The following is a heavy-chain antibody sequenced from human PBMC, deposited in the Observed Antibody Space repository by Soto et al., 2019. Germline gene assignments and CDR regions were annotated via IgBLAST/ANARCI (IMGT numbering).Heavy chain of an antibody. CDR2: IKQDGSEK. CDR1: GFTFSSYW. D-gene: IGHD2-15*01. V-gene: IGHV3-7*01. Sequence: GESLKISCAASGFTFSSYWMSWVRQAPGKGLEWVANIKQDGSEKYYVDSVKGRFTISRDNAKNSLYLQMNSLRAEDTAVYYCARVKVVVAARLQGGYYYGMDVWGQGTTVTVSS. J-gene: IGHJ6*02. CDR3: ARVKVVVAARLQGGYYYGMDV.